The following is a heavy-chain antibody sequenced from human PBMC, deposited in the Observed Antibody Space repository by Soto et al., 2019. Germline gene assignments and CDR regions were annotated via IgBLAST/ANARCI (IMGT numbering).Heavy chain of an antibody. CDR2: FYNTATTNT. D-gene: IGHD3-10*01. CDR3: SFGGGLESWLGP. V-gene: IGHV4-59*11. Sequence: KASETLSLTCTLSGGSFGSRYWSWLRQSPGKGLEWLGYFYNTATTNTNYNPSLKSRATISVGPSKSQFFLTLRSVTAADTAMYFCSFGGGLESWLGPWGQGTPVTISS. J-gene: IGHJ5*02. CDR1: GGSFGSRY.